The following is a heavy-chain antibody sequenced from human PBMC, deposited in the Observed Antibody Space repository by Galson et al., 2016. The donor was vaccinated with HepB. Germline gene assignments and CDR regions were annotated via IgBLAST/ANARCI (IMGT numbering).Heavy chain of an antibody. CDR2: IAVGSANT. J-gene: IGHJ6*02. V-gene: IGHV1-58*01. CDR3: ATDAADYSDYQNYYYGMDV. CDR1: GLTFSGSA. Sequence: QSGAEVKKPGTSVKVSCKASGLTFSGSAVQWVRQARGQSLEWIGWIAVGSANTNYTQKFQGRVIITRDMSTSTGYMELSGLKSEDTAVYYCATDAADYSDYQNYYYGMDVWGQGTLVTVSS. D-gene: IGHD4-17*01.